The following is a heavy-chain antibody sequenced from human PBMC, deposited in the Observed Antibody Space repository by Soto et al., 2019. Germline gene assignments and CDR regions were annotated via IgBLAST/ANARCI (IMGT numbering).Heavy chain of an antibody. V-gene: IGHV1-69*06. D-gene: IGHD6-13*01. CDR1: GYSFSSHA. CDR3: ARGGALSTSWYWGDGLDS. J-gene: IGHJ4*02. CDR2: IIPVFGTP. Sequence: QVQLEQSGSEVQKSGSSVKVSCKASGYSFSSHAITWVRQAPGQGLEWMGGIIPVFGTPTYAQKFQGRLTISADKSTNTSSLELRSLRSEDTAVYYCARGGALSTSWYWGDGLDSWGEGTQVTVS.